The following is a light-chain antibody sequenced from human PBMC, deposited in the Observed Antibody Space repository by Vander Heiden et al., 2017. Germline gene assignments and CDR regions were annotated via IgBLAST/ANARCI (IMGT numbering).Light chain of an antibody. CDR2: GNT. V-gene: IGLV1-40*01. CDR3: QSFDTSLSGPVV. CDR1: NSNIGAGYD. Sequence: QSVLTQPPSVSGAPGQRVTISCTGSNSNIGAGYDVHWYQQLPGIAPKLLIYGNTNRPSGVPDRFSGSKSGTSASPAITGLQAEDEADYYGQSFDTSLSGPVVFGGGTKVTVL. J-gene: IGLJ2*01.